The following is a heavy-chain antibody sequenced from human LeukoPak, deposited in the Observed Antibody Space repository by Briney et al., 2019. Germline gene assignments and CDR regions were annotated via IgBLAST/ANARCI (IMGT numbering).Heavy chain of an antibody. Sequence: GGSLRLSCAASGFTFSSYSMNWVRQAPGKGLEWVSSISSSSSYIYYADSVKGRFTISRDNAKNSLYLQMNSLRAEDTAVYYCASSGDPYYYYYMDVWGKGTTVTVSS. CDR3: ASSGDPYYYYYMDV. CDR1: GFTFSSYS. V-gene: IGHV3-21*01. J-gene: IGHJ6*03. D-gene: IGHD7-27*01. CDR2: ISSSSSYI.